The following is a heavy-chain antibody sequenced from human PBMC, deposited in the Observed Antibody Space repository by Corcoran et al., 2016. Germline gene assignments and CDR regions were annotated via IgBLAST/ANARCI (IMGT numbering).Heavy chain of an antibody. CDR1: GGSISSSSYY. CDR2: IYYSGST. CDR3: VQEIVVVPAATQYFQH. Sequence: QLQLQESGPGLVKPSETLSLTCTVSGGSISSSSYYWGWIRQPPGKGLEWIGSIYYSGSTYYNPSLKSRVTISVDTSKNQFSLKLSSVTAADTAVYYWVQEIVVVPAATQYFQHWGQGTLVTVSS. D-gene: IGHD2-2*01. V-gene: IGHV4-39*01. J-gene: IGHJ1*01.